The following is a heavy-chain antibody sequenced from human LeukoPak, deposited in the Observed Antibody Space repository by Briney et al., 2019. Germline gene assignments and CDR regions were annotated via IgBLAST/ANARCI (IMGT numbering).Heavy chain of an antibody. CDR3: AKDVSIFGPYWYFDL. J-gene: IGHJ2*01. CDR2: IRYDGSNK. Sequence: GGSLRLSCAASGFTFSSYGMHWVRQAPGKGLDWVAFIRYDGSNKYYADSVKGRFTISRDDSKNTLYLQMNSLRAEDTAVYYCAKDVSIFGPYWYFDLWGRGTLVTVSS. CDR1: GFTFSSYG. D-gene: IGHD3/OR15-3a*01. V-gene: IGHV3-30*02.